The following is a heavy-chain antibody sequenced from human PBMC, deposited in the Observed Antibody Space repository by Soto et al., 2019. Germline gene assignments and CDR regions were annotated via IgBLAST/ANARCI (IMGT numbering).Heavy chain of an antibody. CDR2: ISGSGGST. J-gene: IGHJ6*02. V-gene: IGHV3-23*01. D-gene: IGHD3-10*01. CDR1: GFTFSSYA. Sequence: GGSLRLSCAASGFTFSSYAMSWVRQAPGKGLAWVSAISGSGGSTYYADSVKGRFTISRDNSKNTLYLQMNSLRAEDTAVYYCAKVRLTYYYYGMDVWGQGTTVTVSS. CDR3: AKVRLTYYYYGMDV.